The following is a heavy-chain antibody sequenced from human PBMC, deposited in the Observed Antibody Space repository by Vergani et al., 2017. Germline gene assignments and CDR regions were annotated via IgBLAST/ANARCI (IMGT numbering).Heavy chain of an antibody. D-gene: IGHD3-22*01. V-gene: IGHV3-23*01. CDR1: GFTFSACP. CDR3: ARLSYDTTPYLQGGYDC. CDR2: ISARYPST. J-gene: IGHJ4*02. Sequence: EVQLLQSGGGVIQPGGSVRLSCAASGFTFSACPMTWVRQAPGKGLEWVSAISARYPSTYYADSVKGRFTISRDNSKNMLYLQMNSLRAEDTAVYYCARLSYDTTPYLQGGYDCWGQGPLVSVSS.